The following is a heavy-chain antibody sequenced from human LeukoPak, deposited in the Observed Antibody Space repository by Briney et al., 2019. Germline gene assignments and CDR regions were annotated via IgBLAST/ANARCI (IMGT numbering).Heavy chain of an antibody. D-gene: IGHD6-13*01. Sequence: GGSLRLSCAASGFTFSSYAMSWVRQAPGEGLEWVSAISGAGGSTYSADSVKGRFTISRDNAKNSLYLQMNSLRAEDTAVYYCARLPGYSSSWYDWYFDLWGRGTLVTVSS. CDR3: ARLPGYSSSWYDWYFDL. J-gene: IGHJ2*01. CDR1: GFTFSSYA. CDR2: ISGAGGST. V-gene: IGHV3-23*01.